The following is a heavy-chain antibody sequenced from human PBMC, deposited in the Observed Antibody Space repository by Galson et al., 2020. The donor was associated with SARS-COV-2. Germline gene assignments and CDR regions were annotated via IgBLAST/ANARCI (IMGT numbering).Heavy chain of an antibody. D-gene: IGHD3-9*01. CDR2: MNPKSGNT. V-gene: IGHV1-8*03. CDR3: SRASKHYNLLTSYLNYYYYDIDG. Sequence: ASVKVSCKASGYTFASYDINWVRQATGQGLEWMGWMNPKSGNTGYAPRFQGRVTITRNTSISTAYLELSSLRSEDTAVYYCSRASKHYNLLTSYLNYYYYDIDGWGKGTTVTISS. CDR1: GYTFASYD. J-gene: IGHJ6*03.